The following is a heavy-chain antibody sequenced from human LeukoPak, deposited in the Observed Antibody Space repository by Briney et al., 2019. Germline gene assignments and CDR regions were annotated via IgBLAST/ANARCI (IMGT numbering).Heavy chain of an antibody. CDR1: GYTFTSYD. CDR3: ARWADSPFDY. CDR2: MKPSSDKT. Sequence: SVKVSCKASGYTFTSYDINWVRQATGQGLEWMGYMKPSSDKTGYAQKFQGRVTLTWDTSISTAYMELSSLKSEDTAVYYCARWADSPFDYWGQGTLVTVSS. J-gene: IGHJ4*02. V-gene: IGHV1-8*01.